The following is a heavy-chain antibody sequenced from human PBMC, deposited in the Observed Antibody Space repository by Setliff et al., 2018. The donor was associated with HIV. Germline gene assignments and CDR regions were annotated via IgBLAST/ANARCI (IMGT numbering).Heavy chain of an antibody. V-gene: IGHV3-21*01. Sequence: LRLSCEASGFTFSYYTMNWVRQAPGKGLEWVAPISPNSSNTYYADSMKGRFTIARDNVKNSLYLQMNSLRADDTAVYFCARPTNIDTLYYGSQTFYMYYYGLDVWGQGTTVTVSS. D-gene: IGHD1-26*01. CDR2: ISPNSSNT. J-gene: IGHJ6*02. CDR3: ARPTNIDTLYYGSQTFYMYYYGLDV. CDR1: GFTFSYYT.